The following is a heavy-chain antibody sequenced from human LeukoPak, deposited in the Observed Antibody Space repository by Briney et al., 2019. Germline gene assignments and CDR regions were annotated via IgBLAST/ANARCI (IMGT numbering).Heavy chain of an antibody. V-gene: IGHV1-69*04. CDR2: IIPILGIA. D-gene: IGHD2-2*01. CDR3: ARDDLGYCSSTSCYAGIFHFDY. J-gene: IGHJ4*02. Sequence: SVKVSCKASGGTFSSYAISWVRQAPGQGLEWMGRIIPILGIANYAQKFQGRVTITADKSTSTAYMELSSLRSEDTAVYYCARDDLGYCSSTSCYAGIFHFDYWGQGTLVTVSS. CDR1: GGTFSSYA.